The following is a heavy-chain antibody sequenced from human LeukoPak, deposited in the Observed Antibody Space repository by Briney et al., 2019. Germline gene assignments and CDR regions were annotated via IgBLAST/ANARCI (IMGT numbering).Heavy chain of an antibody. CDR3: ARGSSWPYYFDY. CDR1: GGSISSYY. V-gene: IGHV4-59*01. Sequence: SETLSLTCNVSGGSISSYYWSWIRQPPGKGLEWIGYIYYSGSTNYNPPLKSRVTISVDTSKNQFSLKLSSVTAADTAVYYCARGSSWPYYFDYWGQGTLVTVSS. CDR2: IYYSGST. D-gene: IGHD6-13*01. J-gene: IGHJ4*02.